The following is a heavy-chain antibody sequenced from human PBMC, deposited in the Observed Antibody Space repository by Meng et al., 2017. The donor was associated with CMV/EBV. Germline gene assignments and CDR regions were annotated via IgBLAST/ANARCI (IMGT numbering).Heavy chain of an antibody. CDR1: GFTFDDYA. V-gene: IGHV3-9*01. J-gene: IGHJ3*02. Sequence: GGSLRLSCAASGFTFDDYAMHWVRQAPGKGLEWVSGISWNSGSIGYADSVKGRFTISRDNAKNSLYLQMNSLRAEDTAVYYCARDTGESRLGDQGHAFDIWGQGIMVTVSS. D-gene: IGHD3-16*01. CDR3: ARDTGESRLGDQGHAFDI. CDR2: ISWNSGSI.